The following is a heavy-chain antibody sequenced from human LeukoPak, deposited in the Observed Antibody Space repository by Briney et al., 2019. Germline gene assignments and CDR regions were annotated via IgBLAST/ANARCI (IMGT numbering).Heavy chain of an antibody. D-gene: IGHD3-22*01. CDR2: IRSDGGAT. J-gene: IGHJ4*02. CDR1: GFIFSSYN. Sequence: GGSLRLSCAASGFIFSSYNMNWVRQAPGKGLEWVSFIRSDGGATYYADSVKGRFTISRDNAKNPLYLQMNSLRAEDTAVYYCARVQYYYDSSGYCLDYWGQGTLVTVSS. CDR3: ARVQYYYDSSGYCLDY. V-gene: IGHV3-48*04.